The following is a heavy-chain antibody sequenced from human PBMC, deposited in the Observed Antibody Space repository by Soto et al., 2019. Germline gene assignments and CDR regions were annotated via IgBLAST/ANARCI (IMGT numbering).Heavy chain of an antibody. CDR3: ARDGIVATIHNGMDV. J-gene: IGHJ6*02. CDR2: IYYSGST. D-gene: IGHD5-12*01. CDR1: GGSISSGDYY. V-gene: IGHV4-30-4*01. Sequence: PSETLSLTCTVSGGSISSGDYYWSWIRKPPGKGLEWIGYIYYSGSTYYNPSLKSRVTISVDTSKNHFSLKLSSVISAYLAVYYCARDGIVATIHNGMDVWGQGTTVTVS.